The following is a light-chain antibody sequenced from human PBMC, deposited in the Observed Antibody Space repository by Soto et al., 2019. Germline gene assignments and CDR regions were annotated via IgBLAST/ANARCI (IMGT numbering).Light chain of an antibody. Sequence: DIQMTQSPSSLSASVGDRVTITCRASQSISSYLNWYQQKPGKAPKLLIYAASSLQSGVPSRFSGSGSGTDFTLTISNLQPEDFATYYCQQSYSTPLPFGQGTRLEIK. V-gene: IGKV1-39*01. J-gene: IGKJ5*01. CDR2: AAS. CDR3: QQSYSTPLP. CDR1: QSISSY.